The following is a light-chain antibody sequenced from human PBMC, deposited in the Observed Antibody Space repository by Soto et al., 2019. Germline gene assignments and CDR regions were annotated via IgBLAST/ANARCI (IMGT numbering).Light chain of an antibody. CDR3: MQGTHWPST. J-gene: IGKJ1*01. V-gene: IGKV2-30*02. CDR1: QSLIHSDGSTY. Sequence: DVVMTQSPLSLPVTLGQPASISCRSSQSLIHSDGSTYLSWFQQRPGQSPRRLSYEVSDGDSGDPDRFSGSGSGTDLALKIRRVGAENVGVYYCMQGTHWPSTFGQGTEVEIK. CDR2: EVS.